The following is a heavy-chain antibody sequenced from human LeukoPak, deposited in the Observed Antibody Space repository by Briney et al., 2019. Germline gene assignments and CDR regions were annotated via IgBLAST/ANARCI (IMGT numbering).Heavy chain of an antibody. J-gene: IGHJ4*02. CDR1: GGSISSSSHY. V-gene: IGHV4-39*07. CDR3: ARDFDGQLWLPFDY. CDR2: IYYSGST. Sequence: SETLSLTCTVSGGSISSSSHYWGWIREPPGKGLEWIGNIYYSGSTYYKSSLKSRVTISVDTSKNQFSLKLSSVTAADTAVYYCARDFDGQLWLPFDYWGQGTLVTVSS. D-gene: IGHD5-18*01.